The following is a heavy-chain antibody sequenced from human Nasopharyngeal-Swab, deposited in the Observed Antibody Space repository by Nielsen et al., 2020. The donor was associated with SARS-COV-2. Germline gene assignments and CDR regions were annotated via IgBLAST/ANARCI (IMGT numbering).Heavy chain of an antibody. V-gene: IGHV3-23*01. CDR2: ISVSGRST. CDR1: GFTFSSYA. Sequence: ASLKISCAASGFTFSSYAMSWVRQAPGKGLEWVSHISVSGRSTYHADSVKGRFTISRDNSKNTLYLQMNSLRAEDTAVYFCAKDWRYGGGYWGQGTLVTVSS. CDR3: AKDWRYGGGY. D-gene: IGHD4/OR15-4a*01. J-gene: IGHJ4*02.